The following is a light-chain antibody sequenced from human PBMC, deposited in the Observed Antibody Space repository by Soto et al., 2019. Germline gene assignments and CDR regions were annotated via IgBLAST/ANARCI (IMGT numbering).Light chain of an antibody. J-gene: IGKJ1*01. CDR3: LQHNSYIGTWT. Sequence: DIQMTQSPSSLSASVGDRVTITCRASQGIRNDLVWYQQKPGKAPKRLIYAASSLQSGVPSRFSGSGSGTEFTLTISSLQPEDSATYFCLQHNSYIGTWTFGQGTKVDIK. CDR1: QGIRND. CDR2: AAS. V-gene: IGKV1-17*01.